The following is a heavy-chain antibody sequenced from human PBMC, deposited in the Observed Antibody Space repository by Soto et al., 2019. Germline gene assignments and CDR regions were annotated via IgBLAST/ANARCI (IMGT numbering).Heavy chain of an antibody. D-gene: IGHD6-19*01. V-gene: IGHV3-23*01. J-gene: IGHJ4*02. CDR2: ISGSGART. CDR1: GFTFSSYA. CDR3: ASRRSSGWLLPFDY. Sequence: EVQLLESGGGLVQPGGSLRLSCAASGFTFSSYAMSWVRQAPGKGLEWVSGISGSGARTYYADSVKGRFTISRDNSKNRLYLQMASLRAGDTALFYCASRRSSGWLLPFDYWGQGTLVTVSS.